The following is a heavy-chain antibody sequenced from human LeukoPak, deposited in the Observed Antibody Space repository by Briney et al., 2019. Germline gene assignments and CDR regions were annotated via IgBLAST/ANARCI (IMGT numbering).Heavy chain of an antibody. Sequence: ASVKVSCKASGYTFTGYYMHWVRQAPGQGLEWMGWINPNSGGTNYAQKFQGRVTITADESTSTAYMELSSLRSEDTAVYYCASVSYYYDSSGEDNWYFDLWGRGTLVTVSS. D-gene: IGHD3-22*01. V-gene: IGHV1-2*02. J-gene: IGHJ2*01. CDR3: ASVSYYYDSSGEDNWYFDL. CDR2: INPNSGGT. CDR1: GYTFTGYY.